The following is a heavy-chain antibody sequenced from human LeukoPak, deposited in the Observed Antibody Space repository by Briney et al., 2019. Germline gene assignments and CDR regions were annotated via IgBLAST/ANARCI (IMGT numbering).Heavy chain of an antibody. Sequence: SETLSLTCAVYGGSFSGYYWSWIRQPPGKGLEWIGEINHSGSTNYNPSLKSRVTISVDTSKNQFSLKLSSVTAADTAVYYCAKWGGSGSSYYYYYYGMNVWGKGTTVTVPS. CDR2: INHSGST. CDR1: GGSFSGYY. J-gene: IGHJ6*04. CDR3: AKWGGSGSSYYYYYYGMNV. V-gene: IGHV4-34*01. D-gene: IGHD3-10*01.